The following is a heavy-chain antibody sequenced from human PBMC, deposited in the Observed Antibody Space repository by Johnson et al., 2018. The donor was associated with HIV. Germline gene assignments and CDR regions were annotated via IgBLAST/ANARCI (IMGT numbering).Heavy chain of an antibody. V-gene: IGHV3-30*02. CDR2: IRYDGSKK. CDR1: GFTFSSYG. Sequence: QMLLVESGGGVVQPGGSLRLSCAASGFTFSSYGMHWVRQAPGKGLEWVAFIRYDGSKKYYADSVKGRFTISRDNAKNTLYLQMKSLRAAATALCYCARAEFCEGRVGDFVFDLWGRGTMVTVAS. J-gene: IGHJ3*01. CDR3: ARAEFCEGRVGDFVFDL. D-gene: IGHD3-10*01.